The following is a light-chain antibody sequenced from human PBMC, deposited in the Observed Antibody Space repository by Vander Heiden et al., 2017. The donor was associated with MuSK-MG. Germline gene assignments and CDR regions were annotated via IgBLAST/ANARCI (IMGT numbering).Light chain of an antibody. Sequence: SSALTQDPAVSVAFGQPVRISCQGQSLRCYPASRSQQKQGQAQLLIIYGKNKRPSGIPDLFSGSSSGNTASVTITGAQAEDEADDYCNSRDSSGNHYVVFGGGTKLTVL. CDR2: GKN. CDR1: SLRCYP. V-gene: IGLV3-19*01. CDR3: NSRDSSGNHYVV. J-gene: IGLJ2*01.